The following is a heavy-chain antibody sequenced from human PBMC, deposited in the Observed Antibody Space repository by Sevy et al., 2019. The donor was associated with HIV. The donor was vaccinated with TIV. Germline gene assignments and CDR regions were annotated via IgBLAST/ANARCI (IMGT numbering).Heavy chain of an antibody. Sequence: GGSLRLSCAASGFIFSDYYMNWIRQSPGRGLEWVSYISDRGTTIYYEDSVKGRFTISRNNAKNSLYLQMNSLRAEDTAVYYCAREGSLRYFDLWGRGTLVTVSS. CDR1: GFIFSDYY. CDR2: ISDRGTTI. V-gene: IGHV3-11*01. CDR3: AREGSLRYFDL. J-gene: IGHJ2*01. D-gene: IGHD3-10*01.